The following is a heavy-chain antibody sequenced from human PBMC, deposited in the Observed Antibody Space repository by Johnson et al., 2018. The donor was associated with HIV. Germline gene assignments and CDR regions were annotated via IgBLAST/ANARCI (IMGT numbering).Heavy chain of an antibody. CDR3: ARTSEWATYQDAFDI. V-gene: IGHV3-15*01. D-gene: IGHD1-26*01. CDR2: IKSKTDGGTT. CDR1: GFTFSNAW. J-gene: IGHJ3*02. Sequence: VQLVESGGGLVKPGGSLRLSCAASGFTFSNAWMSWVRQAPGKGLEWVGRIKSKTDGGTTDYAAPVKGRFTISRDDSKNTLYLQMNSLKTEDTAVFYCARTSEWATYQDAFDIWGQGTMVSVSS.